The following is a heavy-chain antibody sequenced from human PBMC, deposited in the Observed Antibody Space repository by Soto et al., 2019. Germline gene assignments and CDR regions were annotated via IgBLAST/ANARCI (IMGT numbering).Heavy chain of an antibody. J-gene: IGHJ4*02. Sequence: GGSLRLSCAASGFTVSSNYMSWVRRAPGKGLEWVSVIYSGGSTYYADSVKGRFTISRDNSKNTLYLQMNSLRADDTAVYYCARDRGSSGYYYNYWGQGTLVTVSS. D-gene: IGHD3-22*01. CDR3: ARDRGSSGYYYNY. CDR2: IYSGGST. CDR1: GFTVSSNY. V-gene: IGHV3-66*01.